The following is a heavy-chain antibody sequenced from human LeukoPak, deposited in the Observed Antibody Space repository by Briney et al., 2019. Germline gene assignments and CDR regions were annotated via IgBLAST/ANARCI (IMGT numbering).Heavy chain of an antibody. CDR1: GFTFSSYE. D-gene: IGHD6-19*01. CDR2: ISSSGSTM. V-gene: IGHV3-48*03. Sequence: PGGSLRLSCAASGFTFSSYEMNWVRQAPGKGLEWVSYISSSGSTMYYADSVKGRFTISRDNAKNSLYLQMNSLRAEDTAVYYCAKVGYGWYEVDYWGQGTLVTVSS. J-gene: IGHJ4*02. CDR3: AKVGYGWYEVDY.